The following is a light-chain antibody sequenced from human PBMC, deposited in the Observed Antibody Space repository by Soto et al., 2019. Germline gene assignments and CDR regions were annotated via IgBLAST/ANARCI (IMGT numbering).Light chain of an antibody. Sequence: QTVVTQESSFSVSPGGTVTLTCGLISGSVSSAHNPNWYQQTTGQAPRTLIYSTSTRSSGVPDRFSGSILGNKAALTITGAQADDESDYYCALFMGNGISVFGTGTKLTVL. V-gene: IGLV8-61*01. CDR1: SGSVSSAHN. J-gene: IGLJ1*01. CDR2: STS. CDR3: ALFMGNGISV.